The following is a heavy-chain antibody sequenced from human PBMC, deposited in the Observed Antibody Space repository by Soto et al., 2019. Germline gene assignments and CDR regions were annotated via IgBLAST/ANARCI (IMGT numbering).Heavy chain of an antibody. V-gene: IGHV4-61*01. CDR1: GGSVSSGSYY. Sequence: PSETLSLTCTVSGGSVSSGSYYWSWILHPPGKGLEWIGYIYYSGSTNYNPSLKSRVTISVDTSKNQFSLKLSSVTAADTAVYYCARDYCIGTSCPYYYYYYGMDVWGQGTTVTVSS. CDR3: ARDYCIGTSCPYYYYYYGMDV. CDR2: IYYSGST. D-gene: IGHD2-2*01. J-gene: IGHJ6*02.